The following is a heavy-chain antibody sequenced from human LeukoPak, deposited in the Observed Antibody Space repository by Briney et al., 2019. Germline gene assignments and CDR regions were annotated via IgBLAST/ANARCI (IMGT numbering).Heavy chain of an antibody. D-gene: IGHD3-16*02. Sequence: PGGSLRLSCAASGFTFDDYGMSWVRQAPGKGLEWVSDINWNGDSTGYADSVKGRFTISRDNAKNSLYLQMNSLRAEDTALYYCARRESSYQNYYYYYHKDVWGKGTTVTVSS. V-gene: IGHV3-20*04. CDR1: GFTFDDYG. CDR2: INWNGDST. J-gene: IGHJ6*03. CDR3: ARRESSYQNYYYYYHKDV.